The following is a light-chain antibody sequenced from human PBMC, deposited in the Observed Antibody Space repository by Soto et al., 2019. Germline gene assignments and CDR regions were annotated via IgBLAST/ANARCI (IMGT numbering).Light chain of an antibody. CDR3: PSYDSSRHVV. CDR1: SSNIGAGYD. CDR2: GNS. J-gene: IGLJ2*01. V-gene: IGLV1-40*01. Sequence: QSVLTQPPSVSGAPGQRVTISCTGSSSNIGAGYDVHWYQQLPGTAPKLLIYGNSNRPSGVPDRFSGSKSGTSASLAITGLQAEDEADYYCPSYDSSRHVVFGGGTKVTV.